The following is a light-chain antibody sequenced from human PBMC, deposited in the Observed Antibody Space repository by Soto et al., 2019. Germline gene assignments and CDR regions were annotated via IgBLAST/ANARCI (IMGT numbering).Light chain of an antibody. V-gene: IGLV2-11*01. J-gene: IGLJ1*01. Sequence: QSVLTQPRSVSGSPGQSVTISCTGTSSDVGGYSYVSWFQQHPGKAPKLMIYDVSKRPSGAPDRFSGSKSGNTASLTISGLQAEDEADYYCCSFAGSYTLYVFGTGTQLTVL. CDR3: CSFAGSYTLYV. CDR2: DVS. CDR1: SSDVGGYSY.